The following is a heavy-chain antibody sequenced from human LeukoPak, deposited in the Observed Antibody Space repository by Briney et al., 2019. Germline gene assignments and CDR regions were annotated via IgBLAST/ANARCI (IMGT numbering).Heavy chain of an antibody. J-gene: IGHJ4*02. V-gene: IGHV4-39*01. CDR3: ARGSYCSGGSCYPFDY. Sequence: KSSETLSLTCTVSGGSISSSSYSWGWIRQPPGKGLEWIGSIYYSGSTYYNPSLKSRVTISVDTSKNQFSLKLSSVTAADTAVYYCARGSYCSGGSCYPFDYWGQGTLVTVSS. CDR2: IYYSGST. CDR1: GGSISSSSYS. D-gene: IGHD2-15*01.